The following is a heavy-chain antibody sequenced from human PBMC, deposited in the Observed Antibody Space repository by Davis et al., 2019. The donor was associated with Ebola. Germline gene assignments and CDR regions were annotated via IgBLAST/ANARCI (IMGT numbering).Heavy chain of an antibody. V-gene: IGHV1-46*03. CDR3: ARYGSGSYYNGCFDY. CDR2: INPNDGRT. CDR1: GYTFTSYY. D-gene: IGHD3-10*01. J-gene: IGHJ4*02. Sequence: ASVKVSCKASGYTFTSYYMHWVRQAPGQGLEWMGMINPNDGRTIYAQKFQGRVTMTRDTSTSTVYMELSSLRSEDTAVYYCARYGSGSYYNGCFDYWGQGTLVTVSS.